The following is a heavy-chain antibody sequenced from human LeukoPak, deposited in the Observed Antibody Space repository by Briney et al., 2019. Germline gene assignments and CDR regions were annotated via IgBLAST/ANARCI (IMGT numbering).Heavy chain of an antibody. J-gene: IGHJ6*03. CDR1: GYSISRGYY. CDR2: IYHIGST. CDR3: ARAQSYYYSYMDV. Sequence: SETLSLTCTVSGYSISRGYYWGWIRQPPGKGLEGIGSIYHIGSTYYNPSLKSRVTISVDTSKNQFSLKLSSVTAADTAVYYCARAQSYYYSYMDVWGKGTTVTVSS. V-gene: IGHV4-38-2*02.